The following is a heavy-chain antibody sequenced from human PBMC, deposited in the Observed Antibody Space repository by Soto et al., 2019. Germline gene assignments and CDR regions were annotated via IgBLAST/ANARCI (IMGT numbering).Heavy chain of an antibody. D-gene: IGHD4-17*01. J-gene: IGHJ5*02. CDR1: GYTFTSFD. Sequence: ASVKVSCKASGYTFTSFDXXWVXQATGQGLEWMGWGNPNSGNTGHAQKFQGRVTMTRKTSISTAYMELSSLSSEDTAVYYCARGSGYSVTNSWFDPWGQGTLVTVSS. V-gene: IGHV1-8*01. CDR3: ARGSGYSVTNSWFDP. CDR2: GNPNSGNT.